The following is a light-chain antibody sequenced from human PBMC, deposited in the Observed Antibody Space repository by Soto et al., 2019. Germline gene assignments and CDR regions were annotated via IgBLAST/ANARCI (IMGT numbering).Light chain of an antibody. J-gene: IGKJ4*01. CDR2: GAS. CDR3: QQYNNGTLT. CDR1: QSVSGN. Sequence: EIVMTQSPATLSVSPGERATLSCRASQSVSGNLAWYQQKPGQPPRLLIYGASTRATGIPARFSGSGSGTEFTLTISSLQSEDFAGDYCQQYNNGTLTVGGGTKVEIK. V-gene: IGKV3-15*01.